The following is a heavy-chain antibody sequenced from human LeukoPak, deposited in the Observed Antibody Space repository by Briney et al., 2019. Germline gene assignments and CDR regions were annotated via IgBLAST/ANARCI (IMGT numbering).Heavy chain of an antibody. D-gene: IGHD2-15*01. Sequence: GGSLRLSCAASGFTFSSYAMSWVRQAPGKGLEWVSAIRGSGGSTYYADSVKGRFTISRDNSKNTLYLQMNSLRAEDTAVYYCAKDMRIVVVVVSDYWGQGTLVTVSS. V-gene: IGHV3-23*01. CDR3: AKDMRIVVVVVSDY. CDR1: GFTFSSYA. J-gene: IGHJ4*02. CDR2: IRGSGGST.